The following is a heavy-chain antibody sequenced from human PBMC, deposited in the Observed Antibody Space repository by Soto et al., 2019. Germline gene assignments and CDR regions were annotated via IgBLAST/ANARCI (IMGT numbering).Heavy chain of an antibody. CDR1: GGSFSGYY. D-gene: IGHD6-6*01. J-gene: IGHJ6*01. Sequence: QVQLQQWGAGLLKPSETLSLTCAVYGGSFSGYYWSWIRQPPGKGLEWIGEINHSGSTNYNPSLKSRVTKSVDTSKNQFSLKLSSVTAADTAVYYCARGRIAACWGQGTTVTVSS. CDR2: INHSGST. CDR3: ARGRIAAC. V-gene: IGHV4-34*01.